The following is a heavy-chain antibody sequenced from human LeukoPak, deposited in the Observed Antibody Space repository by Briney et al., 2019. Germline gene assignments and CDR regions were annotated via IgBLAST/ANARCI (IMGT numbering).Heavy chain of an antibody. CDR2: IYYSGRA. CDR3: SRHPSLSYCRFDP. V-gene: IGHV4-39*01. Sequence: PSDTLCLTCTVSGGAIRSASYYWCWIRQPPGKGLDWIGSIYYSGRASYNPSLKNRVTLSVDTSKNQFSLRPTSVPPADTAVYYCSRHPSLSYCRFDPWGQGTLVTVSS. J-gene: IGHJ5*02. D-gene: IGHD2-15*01. CDR1: GGAIRSASYY.